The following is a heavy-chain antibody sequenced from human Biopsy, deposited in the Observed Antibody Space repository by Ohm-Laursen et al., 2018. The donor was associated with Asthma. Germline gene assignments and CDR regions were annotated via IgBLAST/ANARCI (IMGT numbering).Heavy chain of an antibody. V-gene: IGHV3-30-3*01. CDR2: ISYDGSNK. J-gene: IGHJ4*02. CDR1: GFTFSSYA. CDR3: AREGIAVAHFDY. D-gene: IGHD6-19*01. Sequence: SLRLSCTASGFTFSSYAMHWVRQAPGKGLEWVAVISYDGSNKYYADSVKGRFTISRDNSKNTPYLQMNSLRAEDMAVYYCAREGIAVAHFDYWGQGTLVTVSS.